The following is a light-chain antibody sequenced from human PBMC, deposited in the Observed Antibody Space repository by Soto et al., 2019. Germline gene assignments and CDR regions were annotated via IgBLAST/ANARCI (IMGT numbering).Light chain of an antibody. CDR1: QSVSSY. CDR2: DAS. V-gene: IGKV3-11*01. Sequence: DIVLTQSPATLSLSPGERAALSCRASQSVSSYLAWYQQKPGRAPRLLIYDASNRATDIPARFSGSGSGTDFTLTISSLEPEDFGVYYCQQRSNWPLTFGGGTKVDIK. CDR3: QQRSNWPLT. J-gene: IGKJ4*01.